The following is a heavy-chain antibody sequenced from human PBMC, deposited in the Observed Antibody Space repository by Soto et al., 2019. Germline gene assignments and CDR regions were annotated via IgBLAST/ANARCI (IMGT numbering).Heavy chain of an antibody. J-gene: IGHJ4*02. D-gene: IGHD3-22*01. CDR1: GGTFSSYN. CDR3: ARGRGDYYDSSGSLDY. Sequence: SVKVSCKASGGTFSSYNISWVRQAPGQGLEWMGRIIPILGIANYAQKFQGRVTITADKSTSTAYMELSSLRSEDTAVYYCARGRGDYYDSSGSLDYWGQGTLVTVSS. CDR2: IIPILGIA. V-gene: IGHV1-69*02.